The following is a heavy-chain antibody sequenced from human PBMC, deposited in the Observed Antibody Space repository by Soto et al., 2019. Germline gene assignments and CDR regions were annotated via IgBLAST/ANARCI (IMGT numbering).Heavy chain of an antibody. CDR3: ARDHGLSSYAFDI. D-gene: IGHD2-15*01. J-gene: IGHJ3*02. CDR1: GFTFSSYS. V-gene: IGHV3-21*01. Sequence: EVQLVESGGGLVKPGGSLRLSCAASGFTFSSYSMNWVRQAPGKGLEWVSSISSSSSYIYYEDSVKGRFTIAIDNAKNSLYLQMNSLRAEDTAVYYCARDHGLSSYAFDIWGQWTMVTVSS. CDR2: ISSSSSYI.